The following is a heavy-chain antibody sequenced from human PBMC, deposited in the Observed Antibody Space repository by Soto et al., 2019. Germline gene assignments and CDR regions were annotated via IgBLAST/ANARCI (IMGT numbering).Heavy chain of an antibody. CDR1: GGSISSGGYY. CDR2: IYYSGST. V-gene: IGHV4-31*03. D-gene: IGHD2-15*01. CDR3: ASTSLGSRYPQYYFDY. J-gene: IGHJ4*02. Sequence: PSETLSLTCTVSGGSISSGGYYWSWIRQHPGKGLEWIGYIYYSGSTYYNPSLKSRVTISVDTSKNQFSLKLSSVTAADTAVYYCASTSLGSRYPQYYFDYRGQGTPVTVSS.